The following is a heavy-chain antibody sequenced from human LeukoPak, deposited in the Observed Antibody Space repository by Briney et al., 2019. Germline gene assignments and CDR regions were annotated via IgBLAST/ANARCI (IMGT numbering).Heavy chain of an antibody. CDR3: ARPNSSGWSSYWYFDL. J-gene: IGHJ2*01. CDR2: IYYSGST. D-gene: IGHD6-19*01. Sequence: PSETLSLTCTVSGGSISSYYWSWIRQPPGKGLEWIGYIYYSGSTNYNPSLKSRVTISVDTSKNQFSLKLSSVNAADTAVYYCARPNSSGWSSYWYFDLWGRGTLVTVSS. V-gene: IGHV4-59*01. CDR1: GGSISSYY.